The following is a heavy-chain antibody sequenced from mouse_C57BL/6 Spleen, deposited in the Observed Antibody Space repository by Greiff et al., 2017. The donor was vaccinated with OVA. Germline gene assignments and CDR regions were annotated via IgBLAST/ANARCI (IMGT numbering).Heavy chain of an antibody. Sequence: EVKLMESGPELVKPGASVKISCKASGYSFTGYYMNWVKQSPEKSLEWIGEINPSTGGTTYNQKFKAKATLTVDKSSSTAYMQLKSLTSEDSAVYYCARRATNWYFDVWGTGTTVTVSS. CDR1: GYSFTGYY. J-gene: IGHJ1*03. D-gene: IGHD3-1*01. CDR2: INPSTGGT. V-gene: IGHV1-42*01. CDR3: ARRATNWYFDV.